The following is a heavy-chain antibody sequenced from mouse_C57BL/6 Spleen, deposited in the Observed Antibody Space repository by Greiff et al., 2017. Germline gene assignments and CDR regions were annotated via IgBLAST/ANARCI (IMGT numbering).Heavy chain of an antibody. CDR1: GYTFTSYW. V-gene: IGHV1-59*01. CDR3: ARSGDSSGYGVCAY. Sequence: QVQLQQPGAELVRPGTSVKLSCKASGYTFTSYWMHWVKQRPGQGLEWIGVIDPSDSYTNYNQKFKGKATLTVDTSSSTAYMQLSSLTSEDSAVYYCARSGDSSGYGVCAYWGQGTLVTVSA. J-gene: IGHJ3*01. CDR2: IDPSDSYT. D-gene: IGHD3-2*02.